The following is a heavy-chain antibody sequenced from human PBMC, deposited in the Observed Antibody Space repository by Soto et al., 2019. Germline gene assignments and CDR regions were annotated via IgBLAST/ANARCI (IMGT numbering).Heavy chain of an antibody. CDR3: ARNGSYYDFWSGYYFGGGMDV. V-gene: IGHV4-34*01. D-gene: IGHD3-3*01. Sequence: SETLSLTCAVYGGSFSGYYWSWIRQPPGKGLEWIGEINHSGSTNYNPSLKSRVTISVDTSKNQFSLKLSSVTAADTAMYYCARNGSYYDFWSGYYFGGGMDVWGQGTTVTVS. CDR2: INHSGST. CDR1: GGSFSGYY. J-gene: IGHJ6*02.